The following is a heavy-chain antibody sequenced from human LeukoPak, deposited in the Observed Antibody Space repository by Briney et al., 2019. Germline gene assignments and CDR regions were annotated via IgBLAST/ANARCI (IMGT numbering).Heavy chain of an antibody. D-gene: IGHD2-15*01. Sequence: ASVKVSCKASGYTFTDYYIHWVRQAPGQGLEWMGWINPNSGGRSYAQKFQGRVTMTRDTSISTTYLDLSRLRSDDTAVYYCARGGGGCSGASCSWTDYFYYMDVWGTGTTVTVSS. V-gene: IGHV1-2*02. CDR2: INPNSGGR. CDR1: GYTFTDYY. CDR3: ARGGGGCSGASCSWTDYFYYMDV. J-gene: IGHJ6*03.